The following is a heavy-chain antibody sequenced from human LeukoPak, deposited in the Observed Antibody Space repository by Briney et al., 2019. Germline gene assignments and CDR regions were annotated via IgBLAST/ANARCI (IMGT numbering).Heavy chain of an antibody. CDR3: ARLYYDSSGYYQICYFDY. CDR2: IYYSGST. Sequence: SETLSLTCTVSGGSISSSSYYWGWIRQPPGKGMEWIGSIYYSGSTYYNPSLKSRVTISVDTSKNQFSLNLSSVTAADTAVYYCARLYYDSSGYYQICYFDYWGQGTLVTVSS. CDR1: GGSISSSSYY. J-gene: IGHJ4*02. D-gene: IGHD3-22*01. V-gene: IGHV4-39*01.